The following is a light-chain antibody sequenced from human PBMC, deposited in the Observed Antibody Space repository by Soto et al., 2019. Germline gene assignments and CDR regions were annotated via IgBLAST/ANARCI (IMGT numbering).Light chain of an antibody. Sequence: QSVLTQPASVSGSPGQSITISCTGTSSGVGGYNYVSWYQQHPGKAPKLMIYEVSNRPSGVSNRFSGSKSGNTASLTISGLQVEDEADYYCSSYTSSSPYVFGTGTKVTVL. V-gene: IGLV2-14*01. CDR1: SSGVGGYNY. CDR2: EVS. CDR3: SSYTSSSPYV. J-gene: IGLJ1*01.